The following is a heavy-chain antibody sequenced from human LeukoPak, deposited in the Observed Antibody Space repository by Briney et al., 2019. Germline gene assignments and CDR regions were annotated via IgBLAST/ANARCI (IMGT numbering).Heavy chain of an antibody. CDR2: IYYSGST. Sequence: SETLSLTCTVSGGSVSSGSYYWSWIRQPPGKGLEWIVYIYYSGSTNYNPSLKSRVTISVDTSKNQFSLKLSSVTAADTAVYYCATTSPYYYDSSGYFVDWGQGTLVTVSS. D-gene: IGHD3-22*01. J-gene: IGHJ4*02. V-gene: IGHV4-61*01. CDR1: GGSVSSGSYY. CDR3: ATTSPYYYDSSGYFVD.